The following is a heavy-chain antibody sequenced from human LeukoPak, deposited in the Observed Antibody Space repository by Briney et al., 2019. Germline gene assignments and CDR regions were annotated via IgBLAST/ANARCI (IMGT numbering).Heavy chain of an antibody. CDR1: GFTFNTYS. J-gene: IGHJ4*02. Sequence: GGSLRLSCAASGFTFNTYSMNWVRQAPGKGLEWVSYISGSSRVIYYADSVKGRFTISRDNAKKSLYLQMNSLRGDDTATYYCERDLDTSGYTFDYWGQGSLVTVSS. D-gene: IGHD3-22*01. V-gene: IGHV3-48*01. CDR2: ISGSSRVI. CDR3: ERDLDTSGYTFDY.